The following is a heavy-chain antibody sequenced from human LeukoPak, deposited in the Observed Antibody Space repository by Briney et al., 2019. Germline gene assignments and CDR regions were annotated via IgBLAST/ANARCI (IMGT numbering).Heavy chain of an antibody. Sequence: GGSLRLSCAASGFTFSSYGMHWVRQAPGKGLEWVAFIRYEGSNKYYADSVKGRFTISRDNSKNTLYLQMNSLRAEDTAVYYCAKDGRPIPLCYFDYWGQGTLVTVSS. CDR2: IRYEGSNK. V-gene: IGHV3-30*02. CDR3: AKDGRPIPLCYFDY. CDR1: GFTFSSYG. D-gene: IGHD2-21*01. J-gene: IGHJ4*02.